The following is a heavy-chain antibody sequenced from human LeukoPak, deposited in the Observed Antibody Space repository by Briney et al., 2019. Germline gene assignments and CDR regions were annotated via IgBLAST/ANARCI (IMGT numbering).Heavy chain of an antibody. J-gene: IGHJ4*02. V-gene: IGHV4-34*01. CDR3: ASWIYHNYDSSGYKSNY. CDR1: GGSFSGYY. Sequence: PSETLSLTCAVYGGSFSGYYWSWIRQPPGKGLEWIGEINHSGSTNYNPSLKSRVTISVDTSKNQFSLKLSSVTAADTAVYYCASWIYHNYDSSGYKSNYWGQGTLVTVSS. D-gene: IGHD3-22*01. CDR2: INHSGST.